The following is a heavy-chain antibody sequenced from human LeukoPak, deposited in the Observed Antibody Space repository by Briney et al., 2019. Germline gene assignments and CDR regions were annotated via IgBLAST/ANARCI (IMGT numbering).Heavy chain of an antibody. D-gene: IGHD6-13*01. J-gene: IGHJ6*02. CDR2: IYNSGST. Sequence: SETLSLTCTVSGGSITSYYWSWIRQPPGKELEWIGYIYNSGSTNYNPSLKSRVTISIDTSKNQFSLKLSSVTAADTAVYYCARAKSSSWAYYYYYGMDVWGQGTTVTVSS. V-gene: IGHV4-59*01. CDR3: ARAKSSSWAYYYYYGMDV. CDR1: GGSITSYY.